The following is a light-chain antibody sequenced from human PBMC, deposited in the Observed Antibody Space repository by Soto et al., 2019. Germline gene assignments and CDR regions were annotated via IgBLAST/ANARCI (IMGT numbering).Light chain of an antibody. J-gene: IGLJ1*01. CDR3: TSYTTSTTLV. Sequence: QSVLTQPASVSGSPGQSITISCTGTSSDVGAYKYVAWYQQHSGKAPKVMIFDVSNRPSGVSNRFSGSKSGNTASLTISGLQAEDEADYYCTSYTTSTTLVFGTGTKLTVL. CDR2: DVS. CDR1: SSDVGAYKY. V-gene: IGLV2-14*03.